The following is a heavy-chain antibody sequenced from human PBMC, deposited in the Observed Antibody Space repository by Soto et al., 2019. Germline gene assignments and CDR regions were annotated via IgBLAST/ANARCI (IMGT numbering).Heavy chain of an antibody. CDR1: GAAFTNAW. Sequence: GGSLRLSCAASGAAFTNAWMSWVRQAPGKGLEWVGRIKSKADGGTTDYAAPAQGRFTISRDDSKNMLYLQMNSLKTEDTAMYYCTTYDYIWGSDRIRWAYWGQGTLVTVSS. J-gene: IGHJ4*02. V-gene: IGHV3-15*01. D-gene: IGHD3-16*02. CDR3: TTYDYIWGSDRIRWAY. CDR2: IKSKADGGTT.